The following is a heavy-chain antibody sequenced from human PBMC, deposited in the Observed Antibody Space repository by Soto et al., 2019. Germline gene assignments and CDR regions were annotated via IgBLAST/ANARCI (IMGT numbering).Heavy chain of an antibody. CDR1: GFTFSGSA. J-gene: IGHJ6*02. D-gene: IGHD6-19*01. CDR3: TRHTPSGWSISARGMDV. CDR2: IRSKANSYAT. Sequence: EVQLVASGGGLVQPGGSLKLSCAASGFTFSGSAMHWVRQASGKGLEWVGRIRSKANSYATAYAASVKGRFTISRDDSKNTAYLQMNSLKTEDTAVYYCTRHTPSGWSISARGMDVWGQGTTVTVSS. V-gene: IGHV3-73*02.